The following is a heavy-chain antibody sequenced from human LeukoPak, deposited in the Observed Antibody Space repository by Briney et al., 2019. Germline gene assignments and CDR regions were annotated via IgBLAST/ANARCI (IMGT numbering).Heavy chain of an antibody. CDR3: ARETSGGYSSSWSNYYYYYMDV. CDR1: GVSISSSNW. Sequence: SETLSLTCTVSGVSISSSNWWSWVRQPPGKGLEWIGEIYHSGSTNYNPSLKSRVTISVDKSKNQFSLKLSSVTAADTAVYYCARETSGGYSSSWSNYYYYYMDVWGKGTTVTVSS. V-gene: IGHV4-4*02. D-gene: IGHD6-13*01. J-gene: IGHJ6*03. CDR2: IYHSGST.